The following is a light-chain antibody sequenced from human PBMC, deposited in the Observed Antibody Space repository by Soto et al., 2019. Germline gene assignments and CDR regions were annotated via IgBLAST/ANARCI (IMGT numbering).Light chain of an antibody. Sequence: QSALTQPRSVSGSPGQSVTISCSGTSSDVGGYNYVSWYQQHPGKAPKLMIYDVTKRPSGVPDRLSGSKSGNTASLIISGRQAEDEADYYCCSYAGIYTLVFGGGTKLTVL. CDR2: DVT. CDR1: SSDVGGYNY. CDR3: CSYAGIYTLV. V-gene: IGLV2-11*01. J-gene: IGLJ2*01.